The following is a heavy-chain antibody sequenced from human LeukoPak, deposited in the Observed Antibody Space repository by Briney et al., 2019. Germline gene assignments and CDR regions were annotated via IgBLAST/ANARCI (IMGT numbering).Heavy chain of an antibody. CDR2: ISSSSSTI. D-gene: IGHD6-19*01. CDR3: ARDHVSSSGWYRIFDY. J-gene: IGHJ4*02. Sequence: GGSLRLSCVGYGLGLRNYWMTWVRQAPGKGLEWVSYISSSSSTIYYADSVKGRFTISRDNAKNSLYLQMNSLRAEDTAVYYCARDHVSSSGWYRIFDYWGQGTLVTVSS. V-gene: IGHV3-48*01. CDR1: GLGLRNYW.